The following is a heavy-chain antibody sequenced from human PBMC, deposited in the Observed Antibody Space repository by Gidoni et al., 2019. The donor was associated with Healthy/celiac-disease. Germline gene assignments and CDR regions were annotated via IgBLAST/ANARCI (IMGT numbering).Heavy chain of an antibody. CDR2: IYTSGST. CDR3: ARVLVVVPAAILTGLGGGDYYGMDV. V-gene: IGHV4-61*02. Sequence: QVQLQESGPGLVKPSQTLSLTCTVSGGSISSGSYYWSWIRQPAGKGLEWIGRIYTSGSTNYNPSLKSRVTISVDTSKNQFSLKLSSVTAADTAVYYCARVLVVVPAAILTGLGGGDYYGMDVWGQGTTVTVSS. J-gene: IGHJ6*02. CDR1: GGSISSGSYY. D-gene: IGHD2-2*02.